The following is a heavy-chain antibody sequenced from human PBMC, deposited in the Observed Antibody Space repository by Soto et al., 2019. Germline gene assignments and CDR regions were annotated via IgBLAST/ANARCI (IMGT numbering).Heavy chain of an antibody. D-gene: IGHD3-22*01. V-gene: IGHV3-15*07. J-gene: IGHJ4*02. CDR1: GFTFNNAW. CDR2: IKAKPDDEAT. CDR3: TTGLNYYDSSGSLFYFDY. Sequence: GGSLRLSCAASGFTFNNAWMNWVRQAPGKGLEWVGRIKAKPDDEATDYAAPVKGRFTISRDDSVNTLYLQMNSLKTEDTAVYYCTTGLNYYDSSGSLFYFDYWGQGTLVTVSP.